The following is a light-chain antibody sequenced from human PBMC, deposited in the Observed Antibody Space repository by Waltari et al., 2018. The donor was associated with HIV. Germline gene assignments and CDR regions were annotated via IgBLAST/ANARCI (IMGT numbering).Light chain of an antibody. V-gene: IGKV4-1*01. J-gene: IGKJ4*01. CDR2: WAS. CDR1: QNLFYSAKHSNY. Sequence: DIVMTQSPDSLAVSLGERATIKCTSSQNLFYSAKHSNYLSWYQQKAGQSPKRISYWASSRQSGVSVRFSGSGSGTDFTLTISSLQAEDVAVYFCQQTYTIPPTFGGGTKVEIK. CDR3: QQTYTIPPT.